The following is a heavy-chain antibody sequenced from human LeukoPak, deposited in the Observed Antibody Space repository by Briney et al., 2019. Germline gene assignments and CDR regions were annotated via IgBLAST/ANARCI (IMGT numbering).Heavy chain of an antibody. D-gene: IGHD3-10*01. V-gene: IGHV3-48*04. CDR3: ARDLDYYYGSGSYGVGDY. J-gene: IGHJ4*02. CDR2: ISSGSSTI. Sequence: GGSLRLSCAASGFTFSNYLINWVRQAPGKGLEWVSYISSGSSTIYYADSVKGRFTISRDNAKNSLYLQMNSLRAEDTAVYYCARDLDYYYGSGSYGVGDYWGQGTLVTVSS. CDR1: GFTFSNYL.